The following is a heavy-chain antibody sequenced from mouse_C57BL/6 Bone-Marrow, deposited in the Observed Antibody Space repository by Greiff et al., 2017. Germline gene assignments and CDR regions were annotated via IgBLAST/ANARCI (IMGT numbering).Heavy chain of an antibody. CDR1: GFTFSSYA. Sequence: EVHLVESGGGLVKPGGSLKLSCAASGFTFSSYAMSWVRQTPGKRLEWVATISDGGSYTYYPDNVKGRYTISRDNATNNLYLQMSHLKSEDTAMYYCARGAYGSSYGYFDVWGTGTTVTVSS. CDR3: ARGAYGSSYGYFDV. J-gene: IGHJ1*03. D-gene: IGHD1-1*01. CDR2: ISDGGSYT. V-gene: IGHV5-4*01.